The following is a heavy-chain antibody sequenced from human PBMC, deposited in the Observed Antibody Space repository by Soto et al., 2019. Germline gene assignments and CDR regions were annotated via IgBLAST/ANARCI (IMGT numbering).Heavy chain of an antibody. CDR2: NYHSGTT. V-gene: IGHV4-59*01. CDR3: VREAYIGYGHAIDH. Sequence: SETLSLTCAVSGVTISTYYWSWIRQPPVNGLEWIGYNYHSGTTNYNPSLKSRVTISVDTSKNQFSLRLTSVTAADTAIYYCVREAYIGYGHAIDHWGQGTLVTVSS. CDR1: GVTISTYY. D-gene: IGHD5-12*01. J-gene: IGHJ4*02.